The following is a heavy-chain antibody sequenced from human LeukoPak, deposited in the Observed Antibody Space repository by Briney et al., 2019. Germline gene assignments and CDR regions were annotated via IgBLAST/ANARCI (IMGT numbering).Heavy chain of an antibody. D-gene: IGHD6-19*01. V-gene: IGHV3-21*01. CDR2: ISSIGTYI. CDR1: GFTFSSYS. Sequence: GGSLRLSRAASGFTFSSYSMNWVRQAPGKGLEWVSSISSIGTYIYYADSVKGRFTISRDNARNSLYLQMNSLRAEDTAVYYCARRYSSGWYDYWGQGTLVTVSS. CDR3: ARRYSSGWYDY. J-gene: IGHJ4*02.